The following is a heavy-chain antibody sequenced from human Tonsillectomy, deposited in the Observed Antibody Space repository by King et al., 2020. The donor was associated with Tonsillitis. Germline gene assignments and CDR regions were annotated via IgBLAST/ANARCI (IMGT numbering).Heavy chain of an antibody. CDR1: GFTFSSYG. CDR2: ISYHGSNK. Sequence: VQLVESGGGVVQPGRSLRLSCAASGFTFSSYGMHWVRQAPGEGLEWVAVISYHGSNKFYADSVKGRFTISRDNSKNTLYLQMNSLRAEDTAVYYCAKTDQYYYGSSGTTGALDVWGQGTAVTVSS. V-gene: IGHV3-33*05. CDR3: AKTDQYYYGSSGTTGALDV. J-gene: IGHJ6*02. D-gene: IGHD3-22*01.